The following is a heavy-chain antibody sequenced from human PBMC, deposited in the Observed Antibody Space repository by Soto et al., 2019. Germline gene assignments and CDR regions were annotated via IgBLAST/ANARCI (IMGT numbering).Heavy chain of an antibody. V-gene: IGHV3-48*01. CDR3: ARDASYLAVRDYYDYYMDV. D-gene: IGHD6-6*01. CDR2: ISSSSRTI. CDR1: GITFSSYS. J-gene: IGHJ6*03. Sequence: EVQLVESGGGLVQPGGSLRLSCAACGITFSSYSMNWVRQAPGKGLEWVSYISSSSRTIYYADSVKGRFTISRDNAKNSLYLQINSLRAEATAVYSCARDASYLAVRDYYDYYMDVWGKGTTVTVSS.